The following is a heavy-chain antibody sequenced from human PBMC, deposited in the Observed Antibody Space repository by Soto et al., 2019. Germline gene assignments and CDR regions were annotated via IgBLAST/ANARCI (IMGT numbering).Heavy chain of an antibody. Sequence: PGGSLRLSCAASGFTFSSYGMHWVRQAPGKGLEWVAVIWYDGSNKNYADSVKGRFTISRDNSKNTLYLQMNSLRAEGKAVYYCARDRDGGIAGAGSDGMDVRGQGTTVTVSS. J-gene: IGHJ6*02. CDR3: ARDRDGGIAGAGSDGMDV. V-gene: IGHV3-33*01. CDR1: GFTFSSYG. CDR2: IWYDGSNK. D-gene: IGHD6-19*01.